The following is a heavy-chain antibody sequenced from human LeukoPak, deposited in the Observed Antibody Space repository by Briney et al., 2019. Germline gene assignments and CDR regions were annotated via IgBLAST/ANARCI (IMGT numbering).Heavy chain of an antibody. CDR1: GGSISSSSYY. CDR3: ARDRNYYDSSGYTHYFDY. V-gene: IGHV4-39*07. J-gene: IGHJ4*02. D-gene: IGHD3-22*01. CDR2: IYYSGST. Sequence: NPSETLSLTCTVSGGSISSSSYYWGWIRQPPGKGLEWIGSIYYSGSTYYNPSLKSRVTISVDTSKNQFSLKLSSVTAADTAVYYCARDRNYYDSSGYTHYFDYWGQGTLVTVSS.